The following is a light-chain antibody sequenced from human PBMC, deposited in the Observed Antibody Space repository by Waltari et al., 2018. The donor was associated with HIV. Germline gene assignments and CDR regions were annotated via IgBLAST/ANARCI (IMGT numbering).Light chain of an antibody. CDR1: RPNVRSNN. CDR2: NTD. V-gene: IGLV1-44*01. CDR3: GTWDADLDGPV. Sequence: QSVLTQPPSASGTPGQPISISCSGRRPNVRSNNVNLYQHIPPTAPKLIIYNTDQRPSGVPARFSASKTGTSASLAISGLQPGDEGLYYCGTWDADLDGPVFGGGTKVTVL. J-gene: IGLJ3*02.